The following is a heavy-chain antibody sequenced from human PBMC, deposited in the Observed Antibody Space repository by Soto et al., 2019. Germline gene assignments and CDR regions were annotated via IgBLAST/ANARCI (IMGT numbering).Heavy chain of an antibody. CDR3: VREGGNYVETGYFYYGMDV. Sequence: KTGGSLRLSCAASGFIFSRYSMNWVRQAPGKGLEWVSCISSGSTYIYNADSVKGRFTISRDNAKNSLFLQMNSLRVEDTAVYYCVREGGNYVETGYFYYGMDVWGQGTTVTVSS. V-gene: IGHV3-21*01. CDR1: GFIFSRYS. D-gene: IGHD4-4*01. CDR2: ISSGSTYI. J-gene: IGHJ6*02.